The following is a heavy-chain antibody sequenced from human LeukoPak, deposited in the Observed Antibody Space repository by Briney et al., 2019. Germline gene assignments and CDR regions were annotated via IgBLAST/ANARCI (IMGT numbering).Heavy chain of an antibody. CDR3: ARDPVGNYDYVWGSYRYKVGRTDAFDI. CDR2: ISAYNGNT. V-gene: IGHV1-18*01. D-gene: IGHD3-16*02. CDR1: GYTFTSSA. Sequence: GASVKVSCTASGYTFTSSAISWVRQAPGQGLEWMGWISAYNGNTNYAQKLQGRVTMTTATSTRTAYMELRSLRSDDTGVYYCARDPVGNYDYVWGSYRYKVGRTDAFDIWGQGTMVTVSS. J-gene: IGHJ3*02.